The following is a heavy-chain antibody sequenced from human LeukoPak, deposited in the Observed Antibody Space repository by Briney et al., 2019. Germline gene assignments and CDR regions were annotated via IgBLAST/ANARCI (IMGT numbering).Heavy chain of an antibody. Sequence: GASVKVSCTASGYTFTSYYMHWVRQAPGQGLEWMGIINPSGGSTTYAQKFQGRITMTRDTSTSTVYMELSSLRSEDTAVYFCARGPFGGYSYFQHWGQGTLVTVSS. CDR2: INPSGGST. V-gene: IGHV1-46*01. J-gene: IGHJ1*01. CDR3: ARGPFGGYSYFQH. CDR1: GYTFTSYY. D-gene: IGHD5-18*01.